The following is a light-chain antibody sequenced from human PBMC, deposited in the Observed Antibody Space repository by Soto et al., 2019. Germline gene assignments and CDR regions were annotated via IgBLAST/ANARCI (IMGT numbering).Light chain of an antibody. CDR1: QTISSW. CDR3: QQYGSLSWT. Sequence: DIQMTQSPSTLSGSVGDRVTITCRASQTISSWLAWYQRKPGKAPKLLIYKASTLKSGVPSRFSGSGSGTDFTLTISRLEPEDFAVYYCQQYGSLSWTFGQGTKVDI. V-gene: IGKV1-5*03. J-gene: IGKJ1*01. CDR2: KAS.